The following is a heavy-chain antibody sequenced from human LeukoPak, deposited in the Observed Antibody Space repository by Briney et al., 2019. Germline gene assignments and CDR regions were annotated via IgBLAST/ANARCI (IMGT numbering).Heavy chain of an antibody. CDR3: AELGITMIGGV. D-gene: IGHD3-10*02. Sequence: GGSLRLSCAASGFTSSSYEMSWVRQAPGEGLGWVSYISSSVRTIYYADSGKGRFTLSTDNSKNSLFLQMNSLRAEDTAVYYCAELGITMIGGVWGKRTTVTISS. CDR1: GFTSSSYE. CDR2: ISSSVRTI. J-gene: IGHJ6*04. V-gene: IGHV3-48*03.